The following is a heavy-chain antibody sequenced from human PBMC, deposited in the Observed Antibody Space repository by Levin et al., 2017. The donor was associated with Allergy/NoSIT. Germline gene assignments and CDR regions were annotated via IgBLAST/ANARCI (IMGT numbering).Heavy chain of an antibody. J-gene: IGHJ6*02. CDR3: ARGEEWFGEILSRIYGMDV. CDR2: MNPNSGNT. D-gene: IGHD3-10*01. Sequence: ASVKVSCKASGYTFTSYDINWVRQATGQGLEWMGWMNPNSGNTGYAQKFQGRVTMTRNTSISTAYMELSSLRSEDTAVYYCARGEEWFGEILSRIYGMDVWGQGTTVTVSS. CDR1: GYTFTSYD. V-gene: IGHV1-8*01.